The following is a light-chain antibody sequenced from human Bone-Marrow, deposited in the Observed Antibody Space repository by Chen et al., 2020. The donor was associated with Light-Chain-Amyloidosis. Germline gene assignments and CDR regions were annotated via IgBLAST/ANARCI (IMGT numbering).Light chain of an antibody. J-gene: IGKJ4*02. CDR2: GSS. V-gene: IGKV3-20*01. CDR1: QTISSNY. Sequence: EIVLTHSPGTLSLSPGEGANLSCRSSQTISSNYLTWYQQKFGQTPRLLSYGSSSRATGLPDRLTGSGSGTDFTLTINRLEPEDFAMDYCKKYGTSQITFGGGTKVEI. CDR3: KKYGTSQIT.